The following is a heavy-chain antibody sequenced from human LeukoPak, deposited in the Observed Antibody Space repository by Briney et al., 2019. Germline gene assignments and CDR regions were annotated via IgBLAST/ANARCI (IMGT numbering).Heavy chain of an antibody. CDR3: ARSEALIVGATLYYYYYGMDV. D-gene: IGHD1-26*01. CDR1: GYTFTSYA. J-gene: IGHJ6*02. CDR2: INAGNGNT. V-gene: IGHV1-3*01. Sequence: ASVKVSCKASGYTFTSYAMHWVRQAPGQRLEWVGWINAGNGNTKYSQKFQGRVTITRDTSASTAYMELSSLRSEDTAVYYCARSEALIVGATLYYYYYGMDVWGQGTTDTVSS.